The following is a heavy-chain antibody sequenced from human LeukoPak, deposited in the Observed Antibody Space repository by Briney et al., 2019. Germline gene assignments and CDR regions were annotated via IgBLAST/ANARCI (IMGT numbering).Heavy chain of an antibody. CDR1: GFTFSNYW. CDR3: AKDRDTTMFCY. D-gene: IGHD5-18*01. V-gene: IGHV3-74*01. Sequence: GGSLTHPCAASGFTFSNYWMHWVGQAPGKGLVWVSRINSDGSSTTYADSVKGRLTISRDNAKNTLYLQMNSLRADDTAVYYCAKDRDTTMFCYRGQGTLVTVSS. CDR2: INSDGSST. J-gene: IGHJ4*02.